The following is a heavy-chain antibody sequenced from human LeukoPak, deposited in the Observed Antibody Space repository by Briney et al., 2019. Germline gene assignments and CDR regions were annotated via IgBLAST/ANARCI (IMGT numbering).Heavy chain of an antibody. CDR1: GFTFNNYA. D-gene: IGHD3-22*01. J-gene: IGHJ6*02. CDR2: IGSSGSPT. CDR3: ARRPYSDTSGRLSDV. Sequence: GGSLRLSCATSGFTFNNYAMGWVRQAPGKGLEWISYIGSSGSPTHYADSVGGRFTISRDNAKNSLYLQMNSLRDEDTAVYFCARRPYSDTSGRLSDVWGQGTTVTVSS. V-gene: IGHV3-48*02.